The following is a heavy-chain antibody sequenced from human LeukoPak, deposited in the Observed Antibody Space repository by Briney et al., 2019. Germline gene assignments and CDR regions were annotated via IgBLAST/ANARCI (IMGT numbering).Heavy chain of an antibody. CDR1: GGSISSYY. CDR2: IYYSGST. V-gene: IGHV4-59*01. Sequence: SGPGLVKPSETLSLTCTVSGGSISSYYWSWIRQPPGKGLEWIGYIYYSGSTNYNPSLKSRVTISVDTSKNQFSLKLSSVTAADTAVYYCARGVRRELQNDAFDIWGQGTMVTVSS. J-gene: IGHJ3*02. D-gene: IGHD1-26*01. CDR3: ARGVRRELQNDAFDI.